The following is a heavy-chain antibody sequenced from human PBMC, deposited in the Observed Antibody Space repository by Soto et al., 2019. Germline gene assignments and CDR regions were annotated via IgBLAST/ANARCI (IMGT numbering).Heavy chain of an antibody. D-gene: IGHD3-10*01. Sequence: QVQLQESGPRLVKPSETLSLTCTVSGGSVSSGGYYWSWIRQPPGKGLEWIGYIYYSGSTKYNPSLKSRVTISLDTSKNQFSLRLSFVTAADTAVYYCASDNYYHYFDHWGQGSLVTVSS. CDR1: GGSVSSGGYY. CDR2: IYYSGST. J-gene: IGHJ4*02. V-gene: IGHV4-61*08. CDR3: ASDNYYHYFDH.